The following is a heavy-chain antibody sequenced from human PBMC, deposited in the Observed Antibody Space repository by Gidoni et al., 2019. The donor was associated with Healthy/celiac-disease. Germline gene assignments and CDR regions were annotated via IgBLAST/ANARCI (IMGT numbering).Heavy chain of an antibody. CDR3: ARHVSYYDSSGYSLTAFIDAFDI. CDR2: IYPGDSDT. Sequence: EVQLVQSGAEVKKPGESLKISCKVSGYSFTSSWIGWVRQMPGKGLEWMGIIYPGDSDTRYSPSFQGQVTISADKSISTAYLQWSSLKASDTAMYYCARHVSYYDSSGYSLTAFIDAFDIWGQGTMVTVSS. V-gene: IGHV5-51*01. J-gene: IGHJ3*02. D-gene: IGHD3-22*01. CDR1: GYSFTSSW.